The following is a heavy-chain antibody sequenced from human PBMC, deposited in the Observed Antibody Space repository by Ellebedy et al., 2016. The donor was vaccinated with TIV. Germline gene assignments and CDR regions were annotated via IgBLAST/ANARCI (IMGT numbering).Heavy chain of an antibody. D-gene: IGHD5-12*01. Sequence: SETLSLTCAVYGGSFSGYYWSWIRQPPGKGLEWIGEINHSGSTNYNPSLKSRVTISVDTSKNQFSLKLSSGTAADTAVYYCARGRPYSPWGQGTPVTVSS. CDR1: GGSFSGYY. CDR3: ARGRPYSP. V-gene: IGHV4-34*01. J-gene: IGHJ5*02. CDR2: INHSGST.